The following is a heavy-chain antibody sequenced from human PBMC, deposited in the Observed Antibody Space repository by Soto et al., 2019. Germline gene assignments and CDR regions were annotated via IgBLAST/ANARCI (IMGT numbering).Heavy chain of an antibody. J-gene: IGHJ6*02. CDR2: IRRKANSYTT. CDR3: XXXXXXXXXXNDMDV. Sequence: EVQLVESGGGLVQPGGSLRLSCAASGLIFSDYHMDWVRQAPGKGLEWVGRIRRKANSYTTEYAASVKGRFTISRDDSXXXXXXXXXXXXXXXXXXXXXXXXXXXXXXXNDMDVWGQGTTVTVSS. V-gene: IGHV3-72*01. CDR1: GLIFSDYH.